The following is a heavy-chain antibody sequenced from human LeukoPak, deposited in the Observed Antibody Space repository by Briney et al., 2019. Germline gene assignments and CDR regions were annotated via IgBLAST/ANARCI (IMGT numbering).Heavy chain of an antibody. CDR3: ATSEAYNSGSYYSFRFDF. J-gene: IGHJ4*02. V-gene: IGHV4-34*01. D-gene: IGHD3-10*01. CDR2: IKHSGST. Sequence: SETLSLTCAVYGGSFSGYYWSWIRQPPGKGLEWIGEIKHSGSTNYNPSLKSRVTISVDTSKNQFSLKMTSVTAADTAVYYCATSEAYNSGSYYSFRFDFWGQGTLVTVSS. CDR1: GGSFSGYY.